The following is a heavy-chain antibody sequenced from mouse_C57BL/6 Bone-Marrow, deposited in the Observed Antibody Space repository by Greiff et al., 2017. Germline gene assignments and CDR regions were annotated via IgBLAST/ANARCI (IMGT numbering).Heavy chain of an antibody. J-gene: IGHJ2*01. V-gene: IGHV3-6*02. Sequence: EVQLVESGPGLVKPSQSLSLTCSVTGYSITSGYYWNWIRQFPGNKLEWMGSISYDGSNNYNPSLKNRISITRDTSKNQFFLKLNPVTTEVTATYYCAREDYGSDYWGQGTTLTVSS. CDR3: AREDYGSDY. CDR2: ISYDGSN. CDR1: GYSITSGYY. D-gene: IGHD1-1*01.